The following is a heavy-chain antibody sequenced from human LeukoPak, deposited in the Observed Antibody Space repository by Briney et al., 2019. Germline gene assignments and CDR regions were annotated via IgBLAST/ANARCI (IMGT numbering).Heavy chain of an antibody. J-gene: IGHJ4*02. Sequence: GGSLRLSCAASGFTFSSYWMCWVRQAPGKGLEWVAIIKQDGSDKYYVDSVEGRFIISRDNAKNSLYLQMNSLSAEDTAVYYCLTSTRSHRFDYWGQGTLVTVSS. V-gene: IGHV3-7*01. CDR3: LTSTRSHRFDY. CDR1: GFTFSSYW. D-gene: IGHD2-15*01. CDR2: IKQDGSDK.